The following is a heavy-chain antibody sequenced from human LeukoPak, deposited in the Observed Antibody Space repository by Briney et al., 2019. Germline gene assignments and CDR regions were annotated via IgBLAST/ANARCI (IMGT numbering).Heavy chain of an antibody. J-gene: IGHJ6*02. D-gene: IGHD6-13*01. CDR3: ARSYSSSDHYYYYGMDV. CDR2: MYKSGST. CDR1: GGSISSYY. Sequence: SETLSLTCTVSGGSISSYYWSWIRQPPGKGLEWIGYMYKSGSTDYNPSLKSRVTISVDTSKNRFSLKLSSVTAADTAMYYCARSYSSSDHYYYYGMDVWGQGTTVTVSS. V-gene: IGHV4-59*08.